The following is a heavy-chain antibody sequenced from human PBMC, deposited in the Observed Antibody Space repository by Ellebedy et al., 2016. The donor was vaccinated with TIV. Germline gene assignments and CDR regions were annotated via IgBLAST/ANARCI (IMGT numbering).Heavy chain of an antibody. CDR3: ARDAWPYSSSWYTHDY. CDR1: GYTFTSYG. D-gene: IGHD6-13*01. CDR2: IRAYNGNT. V-gene: IGHV1-18*01. Sequence: AASVKVSCKASGYTFTSYGISWVRQAPGQGLEWMGWIRAYNGNTNYAQKLQGRVTMTKDTSTSTAYMELRSLRSDDTAVYYCARDAWPYSSSWYTHDYWGQGTLVTVSS. J-gene: IGHJ4*02.